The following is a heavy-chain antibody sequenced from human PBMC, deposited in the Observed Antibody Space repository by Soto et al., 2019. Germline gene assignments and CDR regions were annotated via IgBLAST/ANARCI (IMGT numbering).Heavy chain of an antibody. CDR1: GGSISSSSYY. Sequence: SETLSLTCTVPGGSISSSSYYWGWIRQPPGKGLEWIGSIYYSGSTYYNPSLKSRVTISVDTSKNQFSLKLSSVTAADTAVYYCASSAQGYYDSSGYYSMDYFDYWGQGTLVTVS. CDR2: IYYSGST. J-gene: IGHJ4*02. D-gene: IGHD3-22*01. CDR3: ASSAQGYYDSSGYYSMDYFDY. V-gene: IGHV4-39*01.